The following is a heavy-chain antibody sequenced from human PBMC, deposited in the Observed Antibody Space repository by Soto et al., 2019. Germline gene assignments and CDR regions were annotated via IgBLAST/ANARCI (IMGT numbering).Heavy chain of an antibody. J-gene: IGHJ5*02. Sequence: SETLSLTCAVYGGSFSGYYWSWIRQPPGKGLEWIGEINHSGSTNYNPSLKSRVTISVDTSKNQFSLKLSSVTAADTAVYYCARGGTTKVRGVLRCWFDPWGQGTLVTVSS. CDR1: GGSFSGYY. CDR2: INHSGST. D-gene: IGHD3-10*01. V-gene: IGHV4-34*01. CDR3: ARGGTTKVRGVLRCWFDP.